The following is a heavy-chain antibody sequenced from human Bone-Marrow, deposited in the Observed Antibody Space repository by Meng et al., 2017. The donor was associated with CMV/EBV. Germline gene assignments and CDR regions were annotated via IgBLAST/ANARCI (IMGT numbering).Heavy chain of an antibody. Sequence: SVKVSCKASGGTFSSYTISWVRQAPGQGLEWMGRIIPILGIANYAQKFQGRVTITADKSTSTAYMELSSLRSEDTAVYYCARGAPDYAFGFAYWGQGTRVTVSS. D-gene: IGHD2-2*01. CDR2: IIPILGIA. V-gene: IGHV1-69*02. CDR3: ARGAPDYAFGFAY. CDR1: GGTFSSYT. J-gene: IGHJ4*02.